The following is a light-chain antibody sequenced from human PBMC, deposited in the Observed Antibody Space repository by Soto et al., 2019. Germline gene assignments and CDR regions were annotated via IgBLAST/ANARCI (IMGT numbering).Light chain of an antibody. CDR2: GAS. CDR3: QQLNSHPRT. Sequence: DIQLTQSPIFLSASVGDRVTISCRASQAMFNYLAWYQQKPGKAPNLLIFGASTLQSGVPSRVSGSGSETEFTLTISSLQPEDFATYYCQQLNSHPRTFGQGTKLEIK. J-gene: IGKJ2*01. CDR1: QAMFNY. V-gene: IGKV1-9*01.